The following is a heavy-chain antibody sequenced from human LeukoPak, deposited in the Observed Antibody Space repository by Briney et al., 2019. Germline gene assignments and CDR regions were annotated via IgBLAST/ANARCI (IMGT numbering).Heavy chain of an antibody. D-gene: IGHD3-22*01. J-gene: IGHJ4*02. CDR3: ARGGNTDFSDSNGSNGDY. V-gene: IGHV1-18*01. Sequence: GASVKVSCKASGYTFTNYGITWVRRAPGQGLEWVGWISPYNGDTNFARKLQGRVTLTTDTSTNTAYMELRSLRSDDTALYYCARGGNTDFSDSNGSNGDYWGQGTLVTVSS. CDR2: ISPYNGDT. CDR1: GYTFTNYG.